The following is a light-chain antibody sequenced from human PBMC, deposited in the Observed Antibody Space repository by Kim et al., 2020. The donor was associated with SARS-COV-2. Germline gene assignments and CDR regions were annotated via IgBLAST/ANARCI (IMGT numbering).Light chain of an antibody. V-gene: IGKV4-1*01. CDR2: WAS. Sequence: DIVMTQSPDSLAVSLGERATIKCKSSQSVIYSSNNKNYLAWYQQKPGQPPKLLIYWASTRESGVPDRFSGSGSGTDFTLTISSLQAEDVAIYYCQQYSSAPYTFGPGTKLEI. CDR1: QSVIYSSNNKNY. J-gene: IGKJ2*01. CDR3: QQYSSAPYT.